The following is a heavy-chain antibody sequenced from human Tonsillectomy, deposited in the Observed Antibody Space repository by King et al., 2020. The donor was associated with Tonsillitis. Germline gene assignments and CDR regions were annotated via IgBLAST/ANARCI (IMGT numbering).Heavy chain of an antibody. D-gene: IGHD3-16*02. V-gene: IGHV5-51*01. J-gene: IGHJ3*02. CDR1: GYSFTDFW. CDR2: IYPGDSDT. Sequence: QLVQSGAEVKKPGESLKISCKGSGYSFTDFWIGWVRQMPGKGLEWMGIIYPGDSDTRYSPSFQGQVSISADKSISTAYLQWSSLKASDTAMYYCARPVVRFRAVIGDAFDIWGQGTMVTVSS. CDR3: ARPVVRFRAVIGDAFDI.